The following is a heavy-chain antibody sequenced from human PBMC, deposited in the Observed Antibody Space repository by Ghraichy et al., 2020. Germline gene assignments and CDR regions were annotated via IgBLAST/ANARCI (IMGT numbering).Heavy chain of an antibody. CDR1: GFSFNSYS. CDR3: ARASTVVRFFYFAGMDV. D-gene: IGHD4-23*01. CDR2: ISSSSRNK. Sequence: GGSLRLSCVGSGFSFNSYSMNWVRQSPGKGLEWVSYISSSSRNKGYADSLRGRFTISRDNAQNSLYLEMNSLRDEDTAIYYCARASTVVRFFYFAGMDVWGQGTTVTDSS. V-gene: IGHV3-48*02. J-gene: IGHJ6*02.